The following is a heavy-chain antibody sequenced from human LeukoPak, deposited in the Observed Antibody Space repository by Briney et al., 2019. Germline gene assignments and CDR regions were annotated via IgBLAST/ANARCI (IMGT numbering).Heavy chain of an antibody. CDR2: IYHSGST. V-gene: IGHV4-61*02. J-gene: IGHJ6*03. CDR3: ARHGDSSGWYYYYYMDV. CDR1: GGSISTGSYY. D-gene: IGHD6-19*01. Sequence: TSQTLSLTCTVSGGSISTGSYYWSWIRQPAGKGLEWIGSIYHSGSTYYNPSLKSRVTISVDTSKNQFSLKLSSVTAADTAVYYCARHGDSSGWYYYYYMDVWGKGTTVTVSS.